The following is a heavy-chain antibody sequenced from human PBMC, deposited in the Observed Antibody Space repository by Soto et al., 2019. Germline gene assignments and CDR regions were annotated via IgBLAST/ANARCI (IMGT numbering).Heavy chain of an antibody. Sequence: QVQLVQSGPEVKKPGSSVKVSCKTSGGTLSSFITYPINWVRQAPGQGPEWMGGIVPNVGTVNYAQRLQRRVTITADKSTDPSYMELTNLRSEDTALYYCARRDTSGFLRYFDTWGQGTLVTVS. CDR1: GGTLSSFITYP. J-gene: IGHJ4*02. CDR3: ARRDTSGFLRYFDT. CDR2: IVPNVGTV. V-gene: IGHV1-69*06. D-gene: IGHD3-3*01.